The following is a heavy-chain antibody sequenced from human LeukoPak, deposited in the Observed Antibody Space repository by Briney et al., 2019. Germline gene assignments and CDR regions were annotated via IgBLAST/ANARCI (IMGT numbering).Heavy chain of an antibody. CDR1: GFTFSSYA. CDR3: ARDFPTPKGIVGAKDY. Sequence: GGSLRLSCAASGFTFSSYAMSWVRQAPGKGLVWVSRISTDGSSTSYADSVKGRFTISRDNAKNTLYLQMNSLRAEDTAVYYCARDFPTPKGIVGAKDYWGQGTLVTVSS. J-gene: IGHJ4*02. D-gene: IGHD1-26*01. CDR2: ISTDGSST. V-gene: IGHV3-74*01.